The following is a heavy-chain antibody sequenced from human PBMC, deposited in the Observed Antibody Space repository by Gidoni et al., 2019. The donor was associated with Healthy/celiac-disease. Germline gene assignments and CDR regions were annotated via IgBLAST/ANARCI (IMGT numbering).Heavy chain of an antibody. CDR2: IYYSGST. D-gene: IGHD3-10*01. J-gene: IGHJ4*02. Sequence: QVQLQESGPGLVKPSQTLSLTCTVPGGSISSGGYYWSWLRQHPGKGLEWIGYIYYSGSTYYNPSLKSRVTISVDTSKNQFSLKLSSVTAADTAVYYCASHRGFGELLPTFDYWGQGTLVTVSS. V-gene: IGHV4-31*03. CDR1: GGSISSGGYY. CDR3: ASHRGFGELLPTFDY.